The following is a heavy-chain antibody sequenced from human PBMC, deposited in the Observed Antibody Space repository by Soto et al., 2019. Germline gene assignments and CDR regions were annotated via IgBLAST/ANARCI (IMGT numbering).Heavy chain of an antibody. V-gene: IGHV4-4*02. J-gene: IGHJ6*02. CDR2: IYHSGST. D-gene: IGHD3-22*01. Sequence: SETLSLTCAVSGGSLSSSKWWSWVRQPPGKGLEWIGEIYHSGSTNYNPSLKSRVTISVDKSKNQFSLKLSSVTAADTAVYYCARSPDSSGYYPRWYYYGMDVWGQGTTVT. CDR1: GGSLSSSKW. CDR3: ARSPDSSGYYPRWYYYGMDV.